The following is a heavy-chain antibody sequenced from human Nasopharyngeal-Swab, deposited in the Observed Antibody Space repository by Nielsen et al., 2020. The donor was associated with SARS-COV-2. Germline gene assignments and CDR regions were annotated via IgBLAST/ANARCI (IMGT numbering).Heavy chain of an antibody. V-gene: IGHV4-59*08. CDR1: GFSISRYY. Sequence: GSLRLSCTVSGFSISRYYWGWIRRPPGKGLEWIGYVHYSGGSNYNPSLQSRITMSIDRSKNQLALRLNSVTAADTAVYYCARMYDNGWFVKNYFDYWGQGSLVTVSS. CDR2: VHYSGGS. CDR3: ARMYDNGWFVKNYFDY. D-gene: IGHD6-19*01. J-gene: IGHJ4*02.